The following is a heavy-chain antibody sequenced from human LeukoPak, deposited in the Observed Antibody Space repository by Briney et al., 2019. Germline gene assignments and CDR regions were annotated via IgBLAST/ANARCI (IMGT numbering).Heavy chain of an antibody. Sequence: SETLSLTCSVSGGSISRHFWSWIRQPPGKGLEWIAFIHYSGRTKYNLSLQSRVTISIDTSENNFSLKLTSVTAADTAVYYCARLLDNDSSGDPDTFDMWGRGTVVSVSS. CDR1: GGSISRHF. CDR2: IHYSGRT. D-gene: IGHD3-22*01. J-gene: IGHJ3*02. CDR3: ARLLDNDSSGDPDTFDM. V-gene: IGHV4-59*11.